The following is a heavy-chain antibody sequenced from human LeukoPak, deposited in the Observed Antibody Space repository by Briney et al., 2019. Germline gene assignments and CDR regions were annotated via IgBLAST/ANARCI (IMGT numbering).Heavy chain of an antibody. CDR2: IIPILGIA. V-gene: IGHV1-69*04. CDR3: ARVGLYGSGSYTENHFDY. CDR1: GGTFSSYA. J-gene: IGHJ4*02. Sequence: ASVKVSCEAPGGTFSSYAISWVRQAPGQGLEWMGRIIPILGIANYAQKFQGRVTITADKSTSTAYMELSSLRSEDTAVYYCARVGLYGSGSYTENHFDYWGQGTLVTVSS. D-gene: IGHD3-10*01.